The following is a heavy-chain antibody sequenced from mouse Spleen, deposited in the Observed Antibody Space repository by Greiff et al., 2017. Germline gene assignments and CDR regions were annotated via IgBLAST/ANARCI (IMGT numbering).Heavy chain of an antibody. CDR1: GYTFTDYE. CDR3: TRDKHYYGSSYFDY. J-gene: IGHJ2*01. D-gene: IGHD1-1*01. CDR2: IDPETGGT. V-gene: IGHV1-15*01. Sequence: VQLQQSGAELVRPGASVTLSCKASGYTFTDYEMHWVKQTPVHGLEWIGAIDPETGGTAYNQKFKGKAILTADKSSSTAYMELRSLTSEDSAVYYCTRDKHYYGSSYFDYWGQGTTLTVSS.